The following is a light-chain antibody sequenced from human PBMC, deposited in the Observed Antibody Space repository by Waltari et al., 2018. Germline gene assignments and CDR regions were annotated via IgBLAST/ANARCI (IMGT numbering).Light chain of an antibody. Sequence: QSAPTQPASVSGSPGQSITISCTGTSSDVGGYNYVPWYQQHPGKGPKLIIYDVNNRPSGVSNRFSGSKSGNTASLTISGLQAEDEADYYCNSYTSSSTYVFGTGTKVTVL. CDR3: NSYTSSSTYV. CDR2: DVN. V-gene: IGLV2-14*03. J-gene: IGLJ1*01. CDR1: SSDVGGYNY.